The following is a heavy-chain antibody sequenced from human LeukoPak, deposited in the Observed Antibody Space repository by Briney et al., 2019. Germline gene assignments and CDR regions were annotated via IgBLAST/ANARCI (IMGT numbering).Heavy chain of an antibody. CDR2: NSYSGGA. CDR1: GGSIGTYF. V-gene: IGHV4-59*01. D-gene: IGHD3-16*01. CDR3: ARSGGGGFTMLDY. J-gene: IGHJ4*02. Sequence: SETLSLTCSVSGGSIGTYFWTWIRQPPGKGLEWLGYNSYSGGANYNPSLKGRLTISLDPSNNQFSLRLTSMTAADTAVYYCARSGGGGFTMLDYWGQGTLVTVSS.